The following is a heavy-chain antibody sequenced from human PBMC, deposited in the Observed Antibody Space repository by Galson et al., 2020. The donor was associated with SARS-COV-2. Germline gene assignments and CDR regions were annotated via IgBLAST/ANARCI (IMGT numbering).Heavy chain of an antibody. J-gene: IGHJ5*02. D-gene: IGHD3-9*01. Sequence: GDSLKISCAASGFTFSSYWMHWVRQAPGKGLVWVSRINSDGSSTSYADSVKSRFTISRDNAKNTLYLQMNSLRAEDTAVYYCARGDYDILTGYPNWFDPLCQGTLGTVAS. CDR2: INSDGSST. V-gene: IGHV3-74*01. CDR3: ARGDYDILTGYPNWFDP. CDR1: GFTFSSYW.